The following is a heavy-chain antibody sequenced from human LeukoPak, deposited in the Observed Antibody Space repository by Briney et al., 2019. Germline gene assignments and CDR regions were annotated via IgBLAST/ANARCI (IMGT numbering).Heavy chain of an antibody. Sequence: SETLSLTCTVSGGSISSGDYYWSWLRQPPGKGLEWIGYIYYSGCTYYNPSLKSRVIISVDTSKNQFSLKLSSVTAADTAVYYCARVDYTIFGVVIIRAFDIWGQGTMVTVSS. J-gene: IGHJ3*02. V-gene: IGHV4-30-4*08. CDR1: GGSISSGDYY. D-gene: IGHD3-3*01. CDR2: IYYSGCT. CDR3: ARVDYTIFGVVIIRAFDI.